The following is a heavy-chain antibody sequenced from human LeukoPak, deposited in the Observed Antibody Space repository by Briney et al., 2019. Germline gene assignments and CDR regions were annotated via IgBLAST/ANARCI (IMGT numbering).Heavy chain of an antibody. CDR3: ARERYYDPDAFDI. CDR1: GGSISSGDYY. J-gene: IGHJ3*02. Sequence: PSQTLSLTRTVSGGSISSGDYYWSWIRQPPGKGLEWIGYIYYSGSTYYNPSLKSRVTISVDTSKNQFSLKLSSVTAADTAVYYCARERYYDPDAFDIWGQGTMVTVSS. CDR2: IYYSGST. D-gene: IGHD3-22*01. V-gene: IGHV4-30-4*01.